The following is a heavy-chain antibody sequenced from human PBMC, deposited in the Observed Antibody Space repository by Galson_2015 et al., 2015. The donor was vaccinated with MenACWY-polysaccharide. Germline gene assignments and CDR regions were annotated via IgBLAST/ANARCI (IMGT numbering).Heavy chain of an antibody. V-gene: IGHV3-23*01. Sequence: SLRLSCAASGFTFSSYAMSWVRQAPGAGLEWVSALSGSGGSTYYADSAKGRFTISRDNSKNTLYLQMNSLRAEDTAIYYCANSGYCSGDSCYGGMDVWGQGTTVAVSS. J-gene: IGHJ6*02. D-gene: IGHD2-15*01. CDR1: GFTFSSYA. CDR3: ANSGYCSGDSCYGGMDV. CDR2: LSGSGGST.